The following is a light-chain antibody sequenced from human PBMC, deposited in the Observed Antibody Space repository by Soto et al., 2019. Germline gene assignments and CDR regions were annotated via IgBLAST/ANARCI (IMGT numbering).Light chain of an antibody. CDR2: ETS. J-gene: IGKJ1*01. V-gene: IGKV3-20*01. Sequence: SVLAQGRASRILSAGERAAQAKSASQSFSSSYLAWYQQKPGQAPRLLIYETSSRATGIQDRFSGSGSQTAFTFTVSSLEPEDLAVHSCQQYGNPPRTCGEGTKVDIK. CDR1: QSFSSSY. CDR3: QQYGNPPRT.